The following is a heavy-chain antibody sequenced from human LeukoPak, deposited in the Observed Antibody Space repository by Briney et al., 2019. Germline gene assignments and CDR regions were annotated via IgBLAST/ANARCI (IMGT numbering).Heavy chain of an antibody. J-gene: IGHJ5*02. CDR2: VYYSGNT. D-gene: IGHD6-6*01. CDR3: ARVMAARREDLNWFDP. CDR1: GGSISSSGSY. Sequence: SETLSLTCTVSGGSISSSGSYWGWIRQPPGKGLEWIGSVYYSGNTYNPSLKSRVTISVDTSKNQVSLNLTSVNAADTAIYYCARVMAARREDLNWFDPWGQGTLVTVSS. V-gene: IGHV4-39*07.